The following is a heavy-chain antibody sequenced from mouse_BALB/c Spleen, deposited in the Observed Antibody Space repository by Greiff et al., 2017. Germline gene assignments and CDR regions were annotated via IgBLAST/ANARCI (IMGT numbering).Heavy chain of an antibody. V-gene: IGHV1-63*02. CDR2: IYPGGGYT. J-gene: IGHJ2*01. Sequence: VQGVESGAELVRPGTSVKISCKASGYTFTNYWLGWVKQRPGHGLEWIGDIYPGGGYTNYNEKFKGKATLTADTSSSTAYMQLSSLTSEDSAVYFCARYGTGTRYFDYWGQGTTLTVSS. CDR3: ARYGTGTRYFDY. CDR1: GYTFTNYW. D-gene: IGHD4-1*01.